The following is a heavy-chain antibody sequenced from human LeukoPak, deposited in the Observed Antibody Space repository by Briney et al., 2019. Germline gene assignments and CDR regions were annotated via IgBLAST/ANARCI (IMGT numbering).Heavy chain of an antibody. J-gene: IGHJ3*02. CDR3: ARGRKYGSGSYYRPHQDHDAFDI. Sequence: PSETLSLTCTVSGYSISSGYYWGWIRQPPGKGLGWIGEINHSGSTNYNPSLKSRVTISVDTSKNQFSLKLSSVTAADTAVYYCARGRKYGSGSYYRPHQDHDAFDIWGQGTKVTVSS. D-gene: IGHD3-10*01. CDR1: GYSISSGYY. V-gene: IGHV4-38-2*02. CDR2: INHSGST.